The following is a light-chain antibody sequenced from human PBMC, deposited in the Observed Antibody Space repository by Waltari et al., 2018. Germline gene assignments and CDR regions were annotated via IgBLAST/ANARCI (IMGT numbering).Light chain of an antibody. CDR2: GAS. V-gene: IGKV3-20*01. CDR3: QHYMRLPAT. CDR1: KSVSRS. Sequence: FVLTQSPGTLSLSPGDRATLSCRASKSVSRSLAWYQQKPGQAPKLLIYGASTRATGIPDRFSGSGSGTDFSLTISSVEPEDVAIYYCQHYMRLPATFGQGTKVEIK. J-gene: IGKJ1*01.